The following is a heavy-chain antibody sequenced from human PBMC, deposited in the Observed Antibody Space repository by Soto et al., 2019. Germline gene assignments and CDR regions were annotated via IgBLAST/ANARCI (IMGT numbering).Heavy chain of an antibody. V-gene: IGHV5-51*01. CDR1: GYIFNGYW. J-gene: IGHJ4*02. CDR2: IYPGDSET. D-gene: IGHD2-8*02. Sequence: PGESLKISCRGSGYIFNGYWIGWVRQLPGKGLEWMGVIYPGDSETIYSPSFRGQVIISADKSIRTAYLQWNSLKASDTGVYYCARREGTGWGYWGQGTQGTVSS. CDR3: ARREGTGWGY.